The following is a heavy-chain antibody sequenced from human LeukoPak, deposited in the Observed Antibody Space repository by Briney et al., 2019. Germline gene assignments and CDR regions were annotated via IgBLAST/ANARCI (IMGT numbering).Heavy chain of an antibody. CDR2: IYHSGST. CDR3: ARDVDTAMVTVDYFDY. D-gene: IGHD5-18*01. CDR1: GGSISSSSYY. J-gene: IGHJ4*02. Sequence: SETLSLTCTVSGGSISSSSYYWGWIRQPPGKGLEWIGSIYHSGSTYYNPSLKSRVTISVDTSKNQFSLKLSSVTAADTAVYYCARDVDTAMVTVDYFDYWGQGTLVTVSS. V-gene: IGHV4-39*07.